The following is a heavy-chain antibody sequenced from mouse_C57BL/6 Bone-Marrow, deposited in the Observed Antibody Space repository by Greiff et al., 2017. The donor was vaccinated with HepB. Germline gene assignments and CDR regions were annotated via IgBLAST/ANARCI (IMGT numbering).Heavy chain of an antibody. V-gene: IGHV1-82*01. Sequence: VQLQQSGPELVKPGASVKISCKASGYAFSSSWMNWVKQRPGKGLEWIGRIYPGDGDTNYNGKFKGKATLTADKSSSTAYMPLSSLTSEDSAVYFCARWGGYYGNFYVDYWGQGTTLTVSS. D-gene: IGHD2-1*01. J-gene: IGHJ2*01. CDR2: IYPGDGDT. CDR1: GYAFSSSW. CDR3: ARWGGYYGNFYVDY.